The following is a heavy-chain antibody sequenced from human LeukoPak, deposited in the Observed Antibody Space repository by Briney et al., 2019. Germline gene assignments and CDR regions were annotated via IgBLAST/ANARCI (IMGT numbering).Heavy chain of an antibody. D-gene: IGHD2-2*01. CDR1: GFSFSSYG. Sequence: GGSLRLSCAASGFSFSSYGMHWVRQAPGKGLEWVAAISHDGNKQHHADSVKGRFSISRDNSKNTLYLQMNSLRAEDTAVYYCARAQYCTTTTCNWFDPWGQGTLVTVSS. CDR3: ARAQYCTTTTCNWFDP. V-gene: IGHV3-30*03. CDR2: ISHDGNKQ. J-gene: IGHJ5*02.